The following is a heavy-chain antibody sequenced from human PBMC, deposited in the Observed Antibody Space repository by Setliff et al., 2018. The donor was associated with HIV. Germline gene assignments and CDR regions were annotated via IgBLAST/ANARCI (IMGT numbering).Heavy chain of an antibody. V-gene: IGHV3-48*04. J-gene: IGHJ2*01. D-gene: IGHD7-27*01. Sequence: GGSLRLSCAASGFTFSDCSMNWVRQAPGKGLEWISYITSTGSTIFYADFVKGRFTISRDDAKNSLYLQMDSLGVEDTALYYCARDNWVYDWYFDLWGRGTLVTVSS. CDR3: ARDNWVYDWYFDL. CDR2: ITSTGSTI. CDR1: GFTFSDCS.